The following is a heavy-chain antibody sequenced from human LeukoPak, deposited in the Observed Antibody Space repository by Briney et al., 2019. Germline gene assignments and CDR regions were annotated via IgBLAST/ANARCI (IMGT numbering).Heavy chain of an antibody. J-gene: IGHJ4*02. D-gene: IGHD3-22*01. V-gene: IGHV3-30*18. CDR1: GFTFSSYG. CDR3: AKDPPPYYDSSGYPDY. CDR2: ISYDGSNK. Sequence: GGSLRLSCAASGFTFSSYGMHWVRQAPGKGLEWVAVISYDGSNKYYADSVKGRFTISRDNSKNTLYLQMNSLRAEDTAVYYCAKDPPPYYDSSGYPDYWGQGTLVTVSS.